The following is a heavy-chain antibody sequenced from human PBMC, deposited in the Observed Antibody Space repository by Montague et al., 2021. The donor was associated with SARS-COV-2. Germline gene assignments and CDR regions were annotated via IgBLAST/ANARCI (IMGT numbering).Heavy chain of an antibody. Sequence: SETLSLTCTVSGGSISSSSYYWIWHRPPPGQGLEWNRSIYGSTSTYSNPTLQGPVTISVDTTKNQFSLKLSSVTAADTAVYYCAGMRRGWLRLSSCFDYWGQGTLVTVSS. CDR2: IYGSTST. V-gene: IGHV4-39*07. CDR3: AGMRRGWLRLSSCFDY. CDR1: GGSISSSSYY. J-gene: IGHJ4*02. D-gene: IGHD5-12*01.